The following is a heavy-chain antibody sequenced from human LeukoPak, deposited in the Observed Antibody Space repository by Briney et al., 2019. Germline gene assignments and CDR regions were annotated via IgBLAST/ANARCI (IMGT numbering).Heavy chain of an antibody. CDR2: ISASAADT. CDR3: ARDSSGYYYNSGAFDI. J-gene: IGHJ3*02. CDR1: GFTFDDYA. D-gene: IGHD3-22*01. Sequence: PGGSLRLSCAASGFTFDDYAMTWVRQAPGKGLEWVSAISASAADTYYPDSVRGRFIVSRDNSKNTLYLQMNRLRAEDTAVYYCARDSSGYYYNSGAFDIWGQGTMVTVSS. V-gene: IGHV3-23*01.